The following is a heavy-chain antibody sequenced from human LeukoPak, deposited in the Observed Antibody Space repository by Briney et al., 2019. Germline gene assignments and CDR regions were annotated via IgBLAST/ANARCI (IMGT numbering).Heavy chain of an antibody. CDR1: GFTFSSYG. D-gene: IGHD5-18*01. J-gene: IGHJ4*02. Sequence: GGSLRLSCAASGFTFSSYGIHWVRQAPGKGLEWVALISYDGSDKYYADSVKGRFTISRDNSKNTLYLQMNSLRPEDTAVYYCAKLHSFGSSFDYWGQGTLVTVSS. CDR2: ISYDGSDK. CDR3: AKLHSFGSSFDY. V-gene: IGHV3-30*18.